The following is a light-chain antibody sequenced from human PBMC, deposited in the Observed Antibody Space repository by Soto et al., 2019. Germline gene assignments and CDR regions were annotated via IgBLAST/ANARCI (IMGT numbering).Light chain of an antibody. V-gene: IGLV2-14*01. Sequence: QSALTQPASVSGSPGQSITISCTGTSSDVGGYNYVSWYQQHPDKAPKLMIYDVSNRPSGVSNRFSGSKSGNTASLTISGLQAEDEADYYCSSYTSSSTSVVFGGGTKVTVL. CDR1: SSDVGGYNY. CDR2: DVS. J-gene: IGLJ2*01. CDR3: SSYTSSSTSVV.